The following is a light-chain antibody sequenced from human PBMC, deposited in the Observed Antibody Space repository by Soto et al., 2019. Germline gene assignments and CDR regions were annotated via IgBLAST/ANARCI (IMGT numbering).Light chain of an antibody. CDR1: QSVGTF. J-gene: IGKJ2*01. Sequence: EVVLTQSPVTLSLSPGERATLSCRASQSVGTFLAWYQQKPGQAPRLIIYDTSNRATGIPARFSGTGSGTEFALTISSVEPEDFAVYFGQHRTNWPRTFGQGTKLDIK. CDR2: DTS. V-gene: IGKV3-11*01. CDR3: QHRTNWPRT.